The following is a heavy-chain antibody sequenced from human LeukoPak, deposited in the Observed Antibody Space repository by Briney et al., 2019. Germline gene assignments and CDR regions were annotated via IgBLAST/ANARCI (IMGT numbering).Heavy chain of an antibody. CDR3: ARGRYGSGIYHFDY. CDR2: ISGSGGST. CDR1: GFTLSSYA. Sequence: GGSLRLSCAGSGFTLSSYAMSWVRQAPGKGLEWVSAISGSGGSTYYADSVKGRFTISRDNSKNTLCLQMSSLRVEDTAVYYCARGRYGSGIYHFDYWGQGTLVTVSS. V-gene: IGHV3-23*01. D-gene: IGHD3-10*01. J-gene: IGHJ4*02.